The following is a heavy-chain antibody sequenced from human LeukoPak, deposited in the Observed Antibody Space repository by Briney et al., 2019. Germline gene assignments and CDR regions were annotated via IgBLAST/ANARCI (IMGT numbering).Heavy chain of an antibody. J-gene: IGHJ4*02. V-gene: IGHV4-31*03. CDR2: IYYTGST. CDR1: GGSIRSDGYY. D-gene: IGHD1-26*01. Sequence: SQTLSLTCTVSGGSIRSDGYYWSWIRQHPGRGLEWTGYIYYTGSTYYNPSLKSRVTISVDTSQNQFSLSLSFVTAADTAVYYCARGSEYYAFWGQGTLVTVSS. CDR3: ARGSEYYAF.